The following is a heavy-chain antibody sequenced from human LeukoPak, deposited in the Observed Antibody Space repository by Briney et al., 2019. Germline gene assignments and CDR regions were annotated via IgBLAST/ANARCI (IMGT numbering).Heavy chain of an antibody. CDR1: GYSISSGFY. J-gene: IGHJ6*03. CDR2: MYHSGNT. V-gene: IGHV4-38-2*02. CDR3: ARVPRSYYYYYYMDV. Sequence: SETLSLTCTVSGYSISSGFYWSWIRQPPGKGLEWIGTMYHSGNTYYNPSLRSRVTISSDASTNQFSLMLSSVTAADTAVYYCARVPRSYYYYYYMDVWGKGTTVTVSS.